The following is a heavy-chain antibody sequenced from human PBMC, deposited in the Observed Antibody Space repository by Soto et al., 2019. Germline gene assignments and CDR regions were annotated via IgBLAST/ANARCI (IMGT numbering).Heavy chain of an antibody. CDR3: ALAAAAYKAPFDY. V-gene: IGHV1-46*03. CDR2: INPSGGST. CDR1: GYTFTSYY. D-gene: IGHD6-13*01. Sequence: ASVKVSCKASGYTFTSYYMHWVRQAPGQGLEWMGIINPSGGSTSYAQKFQGGVTMTRDTSTSTVYMELSSLRSEDTAVYYCALAAAAYKAPFDYWVQGTLVTVSS. J-gene: IGHJ4*02.